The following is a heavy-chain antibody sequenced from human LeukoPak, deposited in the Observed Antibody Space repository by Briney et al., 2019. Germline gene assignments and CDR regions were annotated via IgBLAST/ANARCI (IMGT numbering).Heavy chain of an antibody. D-gene: IGHD3-22*01. V-gene: IGHV4-4*07. CDR3: AREVLEYYESSGYYYYFDY. CDR1: GGSISSYY. CDR2: IYTSGST. Sequence: SETLSLTCTVSGGSISSYYWSWIRQPAGKGLEWVGRIYTSGSTNYNPSLKSRVTISVDKSKNQFSLKLSYVTAADTAVYCCAREVLEYYESSGYYYYFDYWGQGTLVTVSS. J-gene: IGHJ4*02.